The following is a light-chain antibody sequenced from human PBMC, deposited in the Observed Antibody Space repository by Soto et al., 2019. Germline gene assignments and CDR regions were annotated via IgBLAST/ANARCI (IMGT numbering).Light chain of an antibody. J-gene: IGLJ1*01. CDR1: SSDVGGNKY. CDR2: KVT. CDR3: ASSTSDSLYV. Sequence: ALAQPASVSGSPGQSNTISCTGTSSDVGGNKYVSWYQQYPGKVPKLLINKVTNRPSGVSYRFSGSKSGNTASLTISALLAEDEADYFCASSTSDSLYVFGTGTKVTVL. V-gene: IGLV2-14*01.